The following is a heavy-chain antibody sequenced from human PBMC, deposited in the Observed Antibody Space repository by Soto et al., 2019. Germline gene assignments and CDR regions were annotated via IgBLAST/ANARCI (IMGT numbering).Heavy chain of an antibody. V-gene: IGHV3-21*01. CDR3: ARVGGYRTHYYYYYMDV. Sequence: PGGSLRLSCAACGFHFSSYRMNWVRPAPGKGLEWVSSISSSSSYIYYADSVKGRFTISRDNAKNSLYLQMNSLRAEDTAVYYCARVGGYRTHYYYYYMDVWGKGTTVTVSS. J-gene: IGHJ6*03. CDR2: ISSSSSYI. D-gene: IGHD5-18*01. CDR1: GFHFSSYR.